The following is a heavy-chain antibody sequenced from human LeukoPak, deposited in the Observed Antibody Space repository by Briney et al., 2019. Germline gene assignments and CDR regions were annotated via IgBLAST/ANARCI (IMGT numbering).Heavy chain of an antibody. CDR2: IWYDGSNK. D-gene: IGHD4-17*01. Sequence: GGSLRLSCAASGFTFSSYGMHWVRQAPGKGLEWVAVIWYDGSNKYYADSVKGRFTISRDNSKNTLYLQMSSLRAEDTAVYYCARELYGDYSNWFDPWGQGTLVTVSS. J-gene: IGHJ5*02. V-gene: IGHV3-33*01. CDR1: GFTFSSYG. CDR3: ARELYGDYSNWFDP.